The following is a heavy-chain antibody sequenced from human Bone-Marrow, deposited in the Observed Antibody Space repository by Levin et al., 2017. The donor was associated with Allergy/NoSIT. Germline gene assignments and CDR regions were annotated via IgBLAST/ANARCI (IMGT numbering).Heavy chain of an antibody. V-gene: IGHV3-21*01. CDR1: GFTFSDYT. CDR3: ASSYYYDTSGDRTETEDQYCFDY. J-gene: IGHJ4*02. CDR2: ISSSSSYI. Sequence: GESLKISCGASGFTFSDYTMNWVRQAPGKGLEWVSSISSSSSYIYYADSVKGRFTISRDNAKNSLYLQMNSLRVEDTAVYYCASSYYYDTSGDRTETEDQYCFDYWGQGTLVTVSS. D-gene: IGHD3-22*01.